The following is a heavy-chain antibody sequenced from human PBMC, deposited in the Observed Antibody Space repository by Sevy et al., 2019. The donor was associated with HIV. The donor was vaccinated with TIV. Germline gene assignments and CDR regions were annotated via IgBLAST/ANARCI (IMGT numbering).Heavy chain of an antibody. CDR2: IIPILGTV. V-gene: IGHV1-69*13. D-gene: IGHD6-19*01. CDR1: GGTFSSYG. J-gene: IGHJ4*02. CDR3: ARGGGNGWYYFDY. Sequence: ASVKVSCKASGGTFSSYGISWVRQAPGQGLEWMGGIIPILGTVNYAQKFQGRVTITADESTKTAYMELSSQRAEDTAGYYWARGGGNGWYYFDYWGQETLVTVSS.